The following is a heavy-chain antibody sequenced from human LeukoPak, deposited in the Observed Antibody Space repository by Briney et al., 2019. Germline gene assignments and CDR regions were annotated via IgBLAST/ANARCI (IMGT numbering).Heavy chain of an antibody. CDR1: GFTASSNY. J-gene: IGHJ4*02. V-gene: IGHV3-66*01. CDR2: IYSGGST. Sequence: AGGPLRFSVAASGFTASSNYMSGVRKAPGKGLEWVSVIYSGGSTYYADSVKGRFTIPRDDSKNTAYLQMNSLKTEDTAVYYCTSTNPTSGYCSSTSCYGSEYWGQGTLVTVSS. CDR3: TSTNPTSGYCSSTSCYGSEY. D-gene: IGHD2-2*03.